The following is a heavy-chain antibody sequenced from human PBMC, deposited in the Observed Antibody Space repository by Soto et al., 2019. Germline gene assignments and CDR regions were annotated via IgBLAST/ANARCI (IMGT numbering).Heavy chain of an antibody. CDR2: IKQDGSGK. D-gene: IGHD3-16*01. V-gene: IGHV3-7*01. J-gene: IGHJ3*02. Sequence: GGSLRLSCAASGFTFSSYWMSWVRQAPGKGLEWVANIKQDGSGKYYVDSVKGRFTISRDNAKNSLYLQMNSLRAEDTAVYYCARGSIMITFGGVNAPNAFDIWGQGTMVTVSS. CDR1: GFTFSSYW. CDR3: ARGSIMITFGGVNAPNAFDI.